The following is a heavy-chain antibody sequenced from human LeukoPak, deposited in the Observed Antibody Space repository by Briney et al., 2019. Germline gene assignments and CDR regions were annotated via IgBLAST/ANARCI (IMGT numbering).Heavy chain of an antibody. CDR3: TKGSWGNPFDI. J-gene: IGHJ3*02. V-gene: IGHV3-9*03. CDR2: ITRDSDTV. D-gene: IGHD3-16*01. Sequence: GGSLRLSCAASGFTFSSYTMNWVRQAPGRGLEWVSGITRDSDTVDYADSVRGRFTISRDNAKNSLYLQMNSLRAEDMALYYCTKGSWGNPFDIWGQGTMVTVSS. CDR1: GFTFSSYT.